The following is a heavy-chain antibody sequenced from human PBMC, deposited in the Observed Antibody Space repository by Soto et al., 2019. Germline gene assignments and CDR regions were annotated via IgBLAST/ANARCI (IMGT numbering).Heavy chain of an antibody. CDR2: ISYDGSNK. CDR3: ARTANRIAAALEAFDI. CDR1: GFTFSSYA. D-gene: IGHD6-13*01. V-gene: IGHV3-30-3*01. J-gene: IGHJ3*02. Sequence: QVQLVESGGGVVQPGRSLRLSCAASGFTFSSYAMQWVRQAPGKGLEWVAVISYDGSNKYYADSVKGRVTISRDNSNNTLSQQINRQRAEDTAVYYCARTANRIAAALEAFDIWGQGTMATVSS.